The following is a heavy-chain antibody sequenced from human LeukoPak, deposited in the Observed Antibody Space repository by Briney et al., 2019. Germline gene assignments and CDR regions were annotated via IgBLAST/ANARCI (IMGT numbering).Heavy chain of an antibody. V-gene: IGHV3-7*01. J-gene: IGHJ4*02. CDR2: IKQDGSQR. CDR3: ARRGGSSSRRSPIDY. CDR1: GFTFSDYW. D-gene: IGHD6-6*01. Sequence: GSLRLSFTASGFTFSDYWMTWVRQAPGKGPEWEANIKQDGSQRYYVDSVRGRFTISRDNAKNSLFLQMNGLRAEDTAVYYCARRGGSSSRRSPIDYWGQGTLVTVSS.